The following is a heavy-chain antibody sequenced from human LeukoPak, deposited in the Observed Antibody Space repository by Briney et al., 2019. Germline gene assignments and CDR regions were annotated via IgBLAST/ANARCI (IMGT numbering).Heavy chain of an antibody. Sequence: SETLSLTCTVSGTSINSDDYYWAWIRQSPGKGLEWLESLIYGANPYQNPSLKSRVTTSVDTSKNRFYLRLASVTAADEGVYYCARHSTASAGYFDYWGQGILVTVSS. V-gene: IGHV4-39*01. CDR1: GTSINSDDYY. CDR2: LIYGANP. J-gene: IGHJ4*02. D-gene: IGHD6-13*01. CDR3: ARHSTASAGYFDY.